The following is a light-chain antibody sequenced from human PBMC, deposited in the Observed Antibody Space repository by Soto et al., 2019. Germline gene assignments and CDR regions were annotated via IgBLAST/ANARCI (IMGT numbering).Light chain of an antibody. CDR1: QGIRSW. Sequence: DIHMTQSPSSVSASVGDRVTITCRASQGIRSWLAWYQQKPGKAPKLLIYTVSSLHSGVPSRFSGSGSGTDFTLTISSLQSEDFATYYCQQANSFPLTFGGGTKVEIK. CDR2: TVS. CDR3: QQANSFPLT. V-gene: IGKV1-12*01. J-gene: IGKJ4*01.